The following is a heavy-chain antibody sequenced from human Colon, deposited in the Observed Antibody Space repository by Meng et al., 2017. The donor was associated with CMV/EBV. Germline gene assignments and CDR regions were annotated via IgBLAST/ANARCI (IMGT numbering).Heavy chain of an antibody. V-gene: IGHV3-23*01. CDR1: DLSIRGYA. CDR2: ISASGDIT. D-gene: IGHD5-24*01. J-gene: IGHJ4*02. CDR3: ARAPTRKYYFHF. Sequence: CAAPDLSIRGYAMDWVRQATGKGLRWVSVISASGDITYYAGSVKGRFTIGRDTSKNTVYLQMDSLRAEDTAVYYCARAPTRKYYFHFWGQGRLVTVSS.